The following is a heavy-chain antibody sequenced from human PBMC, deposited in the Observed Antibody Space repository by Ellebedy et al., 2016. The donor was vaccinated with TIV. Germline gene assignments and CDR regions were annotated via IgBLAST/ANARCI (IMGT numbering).Heavy chain of an antibody. Sequence: SETLSLXCTVSGGSISSYYWSWIRQPPGKGLEWIGYIYYSGSTYYNPSLKSRVTISVDTSKNQFSLKLSSVTAADTAVYYCASFTMVRGVRYSFDYWGQGTLVTVSS. CDR1: GGSISSYY. CDR3: ASFTMVRGVRYSFDY. D-gene: IGHD3-10*01. J-gene: IGHJ4*02. CDR2: IYYSGST. V-gene: IGHV4-59*12.